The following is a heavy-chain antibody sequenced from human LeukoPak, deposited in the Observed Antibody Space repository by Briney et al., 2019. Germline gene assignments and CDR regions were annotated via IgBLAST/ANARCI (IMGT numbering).Heavy chain of an antibody. Sequence: ASVKVSCKASGYTFTGYYMHWVRQAPGPGLELMGWIIPNSGGTNYAQKFQGRVTMTRDTSISTAYMELSGLISDDTAVYYCARDRERYRNYYYSMDVWGKGTTVTVSS. V-gene: IGHV1-2*02. CDR1: GYTFTGYY. D-gene: IGHD2-15*01. CDR2: IIPNSGGT. J-gene: IGHJ6*03. CDR3: ARDRERYRNYYYSMDV.